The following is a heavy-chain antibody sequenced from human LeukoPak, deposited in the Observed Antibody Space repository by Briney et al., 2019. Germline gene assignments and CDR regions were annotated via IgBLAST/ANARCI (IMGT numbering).Heavy chain of an antibody. V-gene: IGHV3-23*01. J-gene: IGHJ4*02. CDR1: GFTFSSYA. Sequence: GGSQRLSCAASGFTFSSYAMSWVRQAPGKGLEWVSSISGSDGTTYYADSVKGRFTISRDNSKYTLSLQMNSLRDDDTAVYYCARYDFNKFFDYWGQGTLVTVSS. D-gene: IGHD3-3*01. CDR2: ISGSDGTT. CDR3: ARYDFNKFFDY.